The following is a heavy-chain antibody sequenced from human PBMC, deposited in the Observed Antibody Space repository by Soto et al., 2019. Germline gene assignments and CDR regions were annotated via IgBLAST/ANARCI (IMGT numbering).Heavy chain of an antibody. CDR2: ISGGGDST. Sequence: GESLKISCAASGFTFSSYAMSWVRQAPGKGLEWVSAISGGGDSTYYADSVKGRFTLSRDNSKNTLYLQMNSLRAEDTAVYYCAKPHPTPVYDFWSGNYHGMDVWGQGTTVTVSS. CDR3: AKPHPTPVYDFWSGNYHGMDV. D-gene: IGHD3-3*01. J-gene: IGHJ6*02. CDR1: GFTFSSYA. V-gene: IGHV3-23*01.